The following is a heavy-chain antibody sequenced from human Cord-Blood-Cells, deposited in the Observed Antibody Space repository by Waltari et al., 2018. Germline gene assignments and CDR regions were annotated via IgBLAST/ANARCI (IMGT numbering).Heavy chain of an antibody. CDR2: TYYRSKWYN. J-gene: IGHJ4*02. Sequence: QVQLQQSGPGLVKPSQTLSLTCAISGDSVSSNSAAWNWIRQSQSRGLEWLGRTYYRSKWYNDYAVSVKSRITINPYTSKNQFSLQLNSVTPEDTAVYYCARVAGYSSGWYRGYFDYWGQGTLVTVSS. CDR3: ARVAGYSSGWYRGYFDY. V-gene: IGHV6-1*01. CDR1: GDSVSSNSAA. D-gene: IGHD6-19*01.